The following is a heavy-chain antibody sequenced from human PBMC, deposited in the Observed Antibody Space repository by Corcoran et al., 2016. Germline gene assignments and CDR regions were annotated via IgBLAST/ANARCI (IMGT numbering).Heavy chain of an antibody. CDR3: ARAGGNSVRVGWFDP. D-gene: IGHD2-21*02. CDR2: IWYDGSNK. CDR1: GFTFSSYG. J-gene: IGHJ5*02. V-gene: IGHV3-33*01. Sequence: QVQLVESGGGVVQPGRSLRLSCAASGFTFSSYGMHWVRQAPGKGLEWMAVIWYDGSNKYYADSVKGRFTISRDNSKNTLYLQMNRLRAEDTAVYYCARAGGNSVRVGWFDPWGQGTLVTVSS.